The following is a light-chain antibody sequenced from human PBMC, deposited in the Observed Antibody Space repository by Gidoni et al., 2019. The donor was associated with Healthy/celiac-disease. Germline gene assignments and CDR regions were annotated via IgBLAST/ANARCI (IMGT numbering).Light chain of an antibody. CDR2: DAS. Sequence: EIVLTQSPATLSLSPGERATLSCRASQSVSSYLAWYQQKPGQAPRLLIYDASNRATGIPARCSGSGSGTDFTLTISSLEPEDFAVYYCQQRSNWPSIFTFGPGTKVDIK. CDR3: QQRSNWPSIFT. CDR1: QSVSSY. V-gene: IGKV3-11*01. J-gene: IGKJ3*01.